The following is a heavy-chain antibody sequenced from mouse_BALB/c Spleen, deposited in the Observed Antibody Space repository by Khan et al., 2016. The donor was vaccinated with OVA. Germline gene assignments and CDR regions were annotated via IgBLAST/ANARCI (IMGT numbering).Heavy chain of an antibody. CDR3: ADHVTGSVAY. Sequence: VQLKESGGDLVKPGGSLKLSCAASGFTFSSYSMSWVRQTPDKRLEWVASISRGGDYTYYPDSVKGRFTISRDNAKNTLYLQMSDLKSEDTAMYYCADHVTGSVAYWGQGTLVTVSA. J-gene: IGHJ3*01. CDR1: GFTFSSYS. CDR2: ISRGGDYT. V-gene: IGHV5-6*01. D-gene: IGHD4-1*01.